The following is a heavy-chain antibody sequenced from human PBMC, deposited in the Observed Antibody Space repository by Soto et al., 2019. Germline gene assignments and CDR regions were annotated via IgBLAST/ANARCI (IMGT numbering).Heavy chain of an antibody. CDR3: AEDGGPPAY. V-gene: IGHV3-23*01. CDR1: GFTVSDYA. D-gene: IGHD2-2*01. CDR2: ISSSGVIT. J-gene: IGHJ4*02. Sequence: EVQLLESGGGLVQPGRSLRLSCAASGFTVSDYAMSRVRQPPGKGLEWVSAISSSGVITAYADSVKGRFTISRDSFKNILYLQMNNLRAEDTAVYYCAEDGGPPAYWGQGTLVTVYS.